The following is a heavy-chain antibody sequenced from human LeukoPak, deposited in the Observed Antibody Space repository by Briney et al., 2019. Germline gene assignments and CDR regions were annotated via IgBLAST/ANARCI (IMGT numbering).Heavy chain of an antibody. Sequence: SETLSLTCTVSGGSISSGGYYWSWIRQHPGKGLEWIGYIYYSGSTYYNPSLKSRVTISVDTSKNQFSLKLSSVTAADTTVYYCARGPDRITGTTVGFDYWGQGTLVTVSS. CDR1: GGSISSGGYY. V-gene: IGHV4-31*03. CDR3: ARGPDRITGTTVGFDY. J-gene: IGHJ4*02. D-gene: IGHD1-7*01. CDR2: IYYSGST.